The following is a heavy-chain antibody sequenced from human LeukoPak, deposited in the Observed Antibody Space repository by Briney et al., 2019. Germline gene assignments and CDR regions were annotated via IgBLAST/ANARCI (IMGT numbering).Heavy chain of an antibody. J-gene: IGHJ6*03. CDR2: IYYSGST. V-gene: IGHV4-59*08. CDR3: ARVYYYYYMDV. Sequence: SGPTLLNPSEPLSLTCTVSGGSISSYYGSWFRQPPGKGLEGIGYIYYSGSTNYTPSLKSRVTISVDTSKNQFSLKLSSVTAADTAVYYCARVYYYYYMDVWGKGTTVTVSS. CDR1: GGSISSYY.